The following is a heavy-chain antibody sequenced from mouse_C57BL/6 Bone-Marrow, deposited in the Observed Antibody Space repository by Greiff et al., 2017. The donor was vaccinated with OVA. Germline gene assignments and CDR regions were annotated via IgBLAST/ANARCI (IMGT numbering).Heavy chain of an antibody. V-gene: IGHV1-76*01. J-gene: IGHJ4*01. CDR3: AHYYGSSVYAMDY. Sequence: VKLMESGAELVRPGASVKLSCKASGYTFTDYYINWVKQRPGQGLEWIARIYPGSGNTYYNEKFKGKATLTAEKSSSTAYMQLSSLTSEDSAVYFCAHYYGSSVYAMDYWGQGTSVTVSS. CDR1: GYTFTDYY. CDR2: IYPGSGNT. D-gene: IGHD1-1*01.